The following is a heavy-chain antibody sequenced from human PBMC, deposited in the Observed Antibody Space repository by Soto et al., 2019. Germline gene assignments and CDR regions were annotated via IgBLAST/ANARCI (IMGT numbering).Heavy chain of an antibody. CDR2: IGTAGDT. CDR3: ARGPRAYYYDSSGYYYFDY. Sequence: GGSLRLSCAASGFTFSSYDMHWVRQATGKGLEWVSAIGTAGDTYYPGSVKGRFTISRENAKNSLYLQMNSLRAEDTAVYYCARGPRAYYYDSSGYYYFDYWGQGTLVTVSS. J-gene: IGHJ4*02. D-gene: IGHD3-22*01. CDR1: GFTFSSYD. V-gene: IGHV3-13*01.